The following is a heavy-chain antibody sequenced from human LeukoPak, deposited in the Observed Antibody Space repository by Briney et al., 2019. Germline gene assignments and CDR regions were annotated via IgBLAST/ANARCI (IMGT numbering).Heavy chain of an antibody. J-gene: IGHJ4*02. CDR2: ISGSGGST. V-gene: IGHV3-23*01. Sequence: GGSLRLSCAASGFTFSSYAMSWVRQAPGKGLEWVSAISGSGGSTYYADSVKGRFTISRDNSKNTLYLQMNSLRAEDTAVYYCAKPSLGYCSSTSCYPGYWGQGTLVTASS. D-gene: IGHD2-2*01. CDR3: AKPSLGYCSSTSCYPGY. CDR1: GFTFSSYA.